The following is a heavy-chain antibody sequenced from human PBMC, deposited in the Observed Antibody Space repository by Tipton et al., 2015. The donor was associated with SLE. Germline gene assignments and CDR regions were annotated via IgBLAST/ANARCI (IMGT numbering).Heavy chain of an antibody. J-gene: IGHJ4*02. D-gene: IGHD1-14*01. CDR1: GFTFSAFW. V-gene: IGHV3-7*01. CDR3: TIGHYRTF. CDR2: IKDNGREK. Sequence: SLRLSCTASGFTFSAFWMNWVRQAPGKGLEWVANIKDNGREKHYVDSVKGRFTISRDNTKNSLYLYMNTLRVADTAIYYCTIGHYRTFRGQGTLVTVSS.